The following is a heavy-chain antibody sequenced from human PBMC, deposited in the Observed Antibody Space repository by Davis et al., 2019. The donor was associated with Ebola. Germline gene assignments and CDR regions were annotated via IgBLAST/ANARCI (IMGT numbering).Heavy chain of an antibody. CDR1: GGSISSGGYS. D-gene: IGHD3-3*01. CDR2: IYHSGST. Sequence: SETLSLTCAVSGGSISSGGYSWSWIRQPPGKGLEWIGYIYHSGSTYYNPSLKSRATISVDKSKNQFSLKLSSVTAADTAVYYCARARFGVVSNYYYYYGMDVWGQGTTVTVSS. J-gene: IGHJ6*02. CDR3: ARARFGVVSNYYYYYGMDV. V-gene: IGHV4-30-2*01.